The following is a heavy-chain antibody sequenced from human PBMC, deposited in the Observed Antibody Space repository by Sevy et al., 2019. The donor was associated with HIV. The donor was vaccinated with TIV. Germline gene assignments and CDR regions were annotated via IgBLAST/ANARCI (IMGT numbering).Heavy chain of an antibody. V-gene: IGHV1-24*01. CDR1: GYIFTELS. D-gene: IGHD3-22*01. CDR2: FDPEDGET. J-gene: IGHJ4*02. Sequence: ASVKVSCKVSGYIFTELSMHWVRQAPGKGLEWMGGFDPEDGETIYAQKFQGRVTMTEDTSTDTAYMDLSSLRSEETDVYYCATDSVLLKGRYYDSSGYYLHYWGQGTLVTVSS. CDR3: ATDSVLLKGRYYDSSGYYLHY.